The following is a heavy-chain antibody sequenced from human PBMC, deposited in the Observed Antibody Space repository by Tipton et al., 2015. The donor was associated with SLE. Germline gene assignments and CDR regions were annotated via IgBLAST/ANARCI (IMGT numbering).Heavy chain of an antibody. D-gene: IGHD4-17*01. CDR3: ASLRFYGDYDLGR. Sequence: TLSLTCTVSRGSIGSYYWSWIRQPPGQGLEWIGHVFYNGETNYNPSLKGRVTISLDTSMKQFSLNLMSVTSADTAVYYCASLRFYGDYDLGRWGQGALVTVSS. CDR2: VFYNGET. J-gene: IGHJ4*02. V-gene: IGHV4-59*01. CDR1: RGSIGSYY.